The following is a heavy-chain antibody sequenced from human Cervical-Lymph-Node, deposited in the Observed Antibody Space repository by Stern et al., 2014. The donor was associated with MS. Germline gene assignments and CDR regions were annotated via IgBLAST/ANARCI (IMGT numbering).Heavy chain of an antibody. J-gene: IGHJ3*01. D-gene: IGHD2-2*01. CDR3: ARGDQAFDL. V-gene: IGHV6-1*01. CDR1: GDSVSSNSAV. Sequence: QESGPGLVKPSQTLSLTCAISGDSVSSNSAVWNWIRQSPVRGLEWLGRTYYKSKWSFNYAVSVRSRVTINPDASKNQFSLRLNSVTPEDTAVYYCARGDQAFDLWGQGTVVTVSS. CDR2: TYYKSKWSF.